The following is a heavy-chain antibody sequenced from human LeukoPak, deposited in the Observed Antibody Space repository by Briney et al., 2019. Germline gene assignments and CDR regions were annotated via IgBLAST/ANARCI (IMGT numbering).Heavy chain of an antibody. D-gene: IGHD6-19*01. CDR1: GGSISSSSYY. V-gene: IGHV4-39*01. CDR2: ICYSGST. J-gene: IGHJ2*01. Sequence: PSETLSLTCTVSGGSISSSSYYWGWIRQPPGKGLEWIGSICYSGSTYYNPSLKSRVTISVDTSKNQFSLKLSSVTAADTAVYYCASEQWLVDWYFDLWGRGTLVTVSS. CDR3: ASEQWLVDWYFDL.